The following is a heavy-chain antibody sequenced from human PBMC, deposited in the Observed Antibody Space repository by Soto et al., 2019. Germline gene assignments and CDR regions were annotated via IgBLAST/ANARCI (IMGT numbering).Heavy chain of an antibody. V-gene: IGHV4-30-4*01. CDR3: ARDTGTYPYYFDY. CDR1: GGSISSGENF. J-gene: IGHJ4*02. Sequence: TLSLTCTVSGGSISSGENFWNWIRQSPGKGLEWIGYIHHSGSTYYNPSLKSRLTISVDTSKNQISLKLKSVTAADTAVYYCARDTGTYPYYFDYWGKGTLVTVSS. CDR2: IHHSGST. D-gene: IGHD1-26*01.